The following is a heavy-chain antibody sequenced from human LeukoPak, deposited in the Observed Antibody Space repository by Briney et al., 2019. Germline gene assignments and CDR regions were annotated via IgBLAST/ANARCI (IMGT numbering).Heavy chain of an antibody. D-gene: IGHD4-23*01. CDR2: INPDGSAK. V-gene: IGHV3-7*04. CDR3: ARALESGNSDAGY. J-gene: IGHJ4*02. Sequence: PGGSLRLSCATSGFTFRSYWMTWVRQAPGRGLEWVAHINPDGSAKYHVDSVRGRFTISRDNAENSLYLQMNSLRAEDMAVYYCARALESGNSDAGYWGQGTLVTVSS. CDR1: GFTFRSYW.